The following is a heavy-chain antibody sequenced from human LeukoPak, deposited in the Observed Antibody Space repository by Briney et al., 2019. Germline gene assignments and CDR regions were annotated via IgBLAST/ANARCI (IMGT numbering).Heavy chain of an antibody. CDR3: AREAAVAGTGDY. Sequence: GGSLRLSCAASGFTFSSFGMSWVRQAPGKGLEWVANIKQDGSEKYYVDSVKGRFTISRDNAKNSLYLQMNSLRAEDTAVYYCAREAAVAGTGDYWGQGTLVTVSS. J-gene: IGHJ4*02. CDR2: IKQDGSEK. D-gene: IGHD6-19*01. CDR1: GFTFSSFG. V-gene: IGHV3-7*01.